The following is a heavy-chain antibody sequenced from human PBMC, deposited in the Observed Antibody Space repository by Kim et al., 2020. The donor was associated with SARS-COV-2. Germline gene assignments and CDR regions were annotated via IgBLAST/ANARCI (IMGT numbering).Heavy chain of an antibody. CDR3: ARGPLASYRYVLSFGY. CDR2: INPSGGST. V-gene: IGHV1-46*01. J-gene: IGHJ4*02. CDR1: GYTFTSYY. Sequence: ASVKVSCKASGYTFTSYYMHWVRQAPGQGLEWMGIINPSGGSTSYAQKFQGRVTMTRDTSTSTVYMELSSLRSEDTAVYYCARGPLASYRYVLSFGYWGQGTLVTVSS. D-gene: IGHD3-16*02.